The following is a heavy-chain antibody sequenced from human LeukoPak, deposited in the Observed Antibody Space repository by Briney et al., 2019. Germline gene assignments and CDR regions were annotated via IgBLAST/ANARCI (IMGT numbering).Heavy chain of an antibody. Sequence: GRSLRLSCAASGFTFSSYGMHWVRQAPGKGLEWVAVIWYDGSNKYYADSVKGRFTISRDNSKNTLYLQMSSLRAEDTAVYYCARDNYDTGGYYFDWGQGTLVTVSS. V-gene: IGHV3-33*01. J-gene: IGHJ4*02. CDR3: ARDNYDTGGYYFD. D-gene: IGHD3-22*01. CDR2: IWYDGSNK. CDR1: GFTFSSYG.